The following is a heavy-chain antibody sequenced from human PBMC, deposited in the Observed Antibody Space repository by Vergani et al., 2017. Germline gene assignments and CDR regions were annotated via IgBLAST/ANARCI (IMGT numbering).Heavy chain of an antibody. V-gene: IGHV3-21*01. D-gene: IGHD3-9*01. CDR1: GFTSSYYG. CDR3: AGSSYFDWPDAFDI. Sequence: VHLVESGGGVVQPGRSLRLSCVVSGFTSSYYGMNWVRQAPGKGLEWVSSISSSSSYIYYADSVKGRFTISRDNAKNSLYLQMNSLRAEDTAVYYCAGSSYFDWPDAFDIWGQGTMVTVSS. CDR2: ISSSSSYI. J-gene: IGHJ3*02.